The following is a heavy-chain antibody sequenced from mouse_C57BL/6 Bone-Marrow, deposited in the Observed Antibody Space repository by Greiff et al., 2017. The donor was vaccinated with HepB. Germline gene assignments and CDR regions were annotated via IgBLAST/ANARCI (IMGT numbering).Heavy chain of an antibody. J-gene: IGHJ2*01. CDR2: INTGGTYT. V-gene: IGHV5-6*01. CDR1: GFTFSTSG. Sequence: EVQVVESGGDLVKPGGSLKLSCVASGFTFSTSGMSWVRQTPDKRLEWVATINTGGTYTYYPDSVKGRCTISKDTAQSTLFLQMSSLKSEDTAIYYCARDMFDYYFDYWGQGTTLTVSS. CDR3: ARDMFDYYFDY.